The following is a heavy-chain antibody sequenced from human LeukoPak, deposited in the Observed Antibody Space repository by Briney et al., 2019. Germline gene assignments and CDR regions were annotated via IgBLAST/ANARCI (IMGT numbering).Heavy chain of an antibody. V-gene: IGHV1-2*02. Sequence: ASVKVSCKASGYTFTGYYMHWVRQAPGHGLEWKGWINPNSGGANYAQKSQGRVTMTRDTSISTAYMELSRLRSEDTAVYYCAPTCSGGSCYQYYFDYWGQGTLVTVSS. CDR1: GYTFTGYY. CDR2: INPNSGGA. D-gene: IGHD2-15*01. J-gene: IGHJ4*02. CDR3: APTCSGGSCYQYYFDY.